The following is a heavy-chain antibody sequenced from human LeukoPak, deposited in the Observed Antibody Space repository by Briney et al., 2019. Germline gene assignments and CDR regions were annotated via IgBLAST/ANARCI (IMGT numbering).Heavy chain of an antibody. CDR1: GFTFSSYS. Sequence: GGSLRLSCAASGFTFSSYSMNWVRQAPGKGLEWVSSISSSSSYIYYADSVKGRFTISRDNAKNSLYLQMNSLRAEDTAVYYCARDLTGYSSSWHFDYWGQGTLVTVSS. CDR2: ISSSSSYI. CDR3: ARDLTGYSSSWHFDY. D-gene: IGHD6-13*01. J-gene: IGHJ4*02. V-gene: IGHV3-21*01.